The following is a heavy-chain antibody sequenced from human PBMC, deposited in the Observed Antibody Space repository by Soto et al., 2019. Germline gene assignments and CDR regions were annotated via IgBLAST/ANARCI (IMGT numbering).Heavy chain of an antibody. CDR2: TYYRSKWYN. J-gene: IGHJ4*02. CDR3: ARPSGSYLYYFDY. V-gene: IGHV6-1*01. Sequence: SRGLEWLGRTYYRSKWYNDYAISVKSRITLNADTSKNQFSLHLNSVTPEDTAVYYCARPSGSYLYYFDYWGQGTLVTVSS. D-gene: IGHD1-26*01.